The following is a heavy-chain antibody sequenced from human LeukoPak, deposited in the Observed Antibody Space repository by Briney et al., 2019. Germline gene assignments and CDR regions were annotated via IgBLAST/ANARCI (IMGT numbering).Heavy chain of an antibody. CDR2: IYYSGST. D-gene: IGHD2-2*02. V-gene: IGHV4-30-4*08. CDR3: ARGTSSYQLLYVSNWFDP. CDR1: GGSISSGDYY. J-gene: IGHJ5*02. Sequence: PSQTLSLTCTVSGGSISSGDYYWSWIRQPPGKGLEWIGYIYYSGSTYYNPSLKSRVTISVDTSKNQFSLKLSSVTAADTAVYYCARGTSSYQLLYVSNWFDPWGQGTLVTVSS.